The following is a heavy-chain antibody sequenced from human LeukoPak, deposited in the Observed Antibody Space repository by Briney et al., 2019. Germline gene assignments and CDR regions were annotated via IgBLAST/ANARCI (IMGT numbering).Heavy chain of an antibody. D-gene: IGHD2-15*01. CDR2: INHSGST. CDR3: ARGEAIVVVVAADDNWFDP. Sequence: SETLSLTCAVYGGSFSGYYWSWLRQPPGKGLEWIGEINHSGSTNYNPSLKSRVTISVDTSKNQFSLKLGSVTAADTAVYYCARGEAIVVVVAADDNWFDPWGQGTLVTVSS. CDR1: GGSFSGYY. J-gene: IGHJ5*02. V-gene: IGHV4-34*01.